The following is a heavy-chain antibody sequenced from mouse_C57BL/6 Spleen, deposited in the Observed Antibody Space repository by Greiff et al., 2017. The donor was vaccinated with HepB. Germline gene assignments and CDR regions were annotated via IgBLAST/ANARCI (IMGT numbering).Heavy chain of an antibody. D-gene: IGHD2-4*01. V-gene: IGHV1-55*01. CDR3: ARGGLDYALYYFDY. Sequence: QVQLQQPGAELVKPGASVKMSCKASGYTFTSYWITWVKQRPGQGLEWIGDIYPGSGSTNYNEKFKSKATLTVDTSSSTAYMQLSSLTSEDSAVYYCARGGLDYALYYFDYWGQGTTLTVSS. CDR1: GYTFTSYW. CDR2: IYPGSGST. J-gene: IGHJ2*01.